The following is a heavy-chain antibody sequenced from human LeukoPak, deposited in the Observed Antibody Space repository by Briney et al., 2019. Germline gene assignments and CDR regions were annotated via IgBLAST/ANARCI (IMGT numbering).Heavy chain of an antibody. CDR2: ISGSGGST. Sequence: PGGSLRLSCAASGFTFSSYAITWVRQAPGKGPEWVSVISGSGGSTYYAASVKGRFTISRDNSANTLYLQMNSLRAEDTAEYYCAKDMEEWELLTFDYWGQGTLVTVSS. CDR1: GFTFSSYA. D-gene: IGHD1-26*01. V-gene: IGHV3-23*01. CDR3: AKDMEEWELLTFDY. J-gene: IGHJ4*02.